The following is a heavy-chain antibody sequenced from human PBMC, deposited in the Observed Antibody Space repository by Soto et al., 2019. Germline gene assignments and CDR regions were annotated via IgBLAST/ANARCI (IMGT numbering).Heavy chain of an antibody. CDR3: ARDSARYGNYYYYGMDV. V-gene: IGHV5-51*01. CDR2: IYPGDSDT. Sequence: PGESLKISCKGSGYSFTIYWIGWVRQMPGKGLEWMGIIYPGDSDTRYSPSFQGQVTISADKSISTAYLEWSSLKAADSAMYYCARDSARYGNYYYYGMDVWGQGTTVTVSS. CDR1: GYSFTIYW. J-gene: IGHJ6*02. D-gene: IGHD5-18*01.